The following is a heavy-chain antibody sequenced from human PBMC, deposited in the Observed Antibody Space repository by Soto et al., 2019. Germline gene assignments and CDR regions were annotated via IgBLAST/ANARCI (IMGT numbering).Heavy chain of an antibody. Sequence: LRLSCAASGFTFNNYAMTWVRQAPGKGLEWVSAISGGGDTTSYADSVKGRFTVSRDGSKNTLYLQMSSLRAEDTALYYCAKGRGGSGSLSPRVDFWGQGTLVTVYS. J-gene: IGHJ4*02. CDR2: ISGGGDTT. V-gene: IGHV3-23*01. CDR1: GFTFNNYA. CDR3: AKGRGGSGSLSPRVDF. D-gene: IGHD3-10*01.